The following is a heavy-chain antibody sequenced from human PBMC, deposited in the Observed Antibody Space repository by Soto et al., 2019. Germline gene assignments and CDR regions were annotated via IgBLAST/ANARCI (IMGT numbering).Heavy chain of an antibody. V-gene: IGHV4-59*01. CDR3: ARARHCSGGSCYWFDP. Sequence: SETLSLTCTVSGGSISSYYWSWIRQPPGKGLEWIGYIYYSGSTNYNPSLKSRVTISVDTSKNQFSLKLSSVTAADTAVYYCARARHCSGGSCYWFDPWGQGTLVTVSA. CDR2: IYYSGST. J-gene: IGHJ5*02. CDR1: GGSISSYY. D-gene: IGHD2-15*01.